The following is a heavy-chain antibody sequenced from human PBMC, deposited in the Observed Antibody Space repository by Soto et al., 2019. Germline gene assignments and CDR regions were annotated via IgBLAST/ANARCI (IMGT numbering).Heavy chain of an antibody. CDR3: AIPDKIAARPDDAFDI. CDR1: GGTFSSYA. CDR2: IIPIFGTA. Sequence: ASVKVSCKASGGTFSSYAISWVRQAPGQGLEWMGGIIPIFGTANYAQKFQGRVTITADESTSTAYMELSSLRSEDTAVYYCAIPDKIAARPDDAFDIWGQGTMVTVSS. D-gene: IGHD6-6*01. J-gene: IGHJ3*02. V-gene: IGHV1-69*13.